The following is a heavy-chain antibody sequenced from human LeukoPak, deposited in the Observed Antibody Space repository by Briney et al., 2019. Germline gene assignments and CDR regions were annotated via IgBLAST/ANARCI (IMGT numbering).Heavy chain of an antibody. CDR1: GFTFNRCW. V-gene: IGHV3-7*01. CDR2: INPDGRDT. CDR3: TSWGDTTAEYFQR. Sequence: QPGGSLRLSCVVSGFTFNRCWMNWVRQAPGKGLEWVAHINPDGRDTYYVDSVKGRFTISRDNAENSMYLQMNSLRVEGTAVYYCTSWGDTTAEYFQRWGQGTLVTVSS. J-gene: IGHJ1*01. D-gene: IGHD2-21*02.